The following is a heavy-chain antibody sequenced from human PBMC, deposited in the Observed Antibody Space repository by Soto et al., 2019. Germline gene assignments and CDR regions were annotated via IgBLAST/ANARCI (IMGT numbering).Heavy chain of an antibody. Sequence: GSLRLSCAASGFTFSDYAMHWVRQAPGKGLEWVAIIKQDGSEKYYVDSVKGRFTISRDNAKNSLYLQMNSLRAEDTAVYYCARFYYDSSGYLPSPYYYYYGMDVWGQGTTVTVSS. D-gene: IGHD3-22*01. V-gene: IGHV3-7*01. CDR3: ARFYYDSSGYLPSPYYYYYGMDV. CDR2: IKQDGSEK. J-gene: IGHJ6*02. CDR1: GFTFSDYA.